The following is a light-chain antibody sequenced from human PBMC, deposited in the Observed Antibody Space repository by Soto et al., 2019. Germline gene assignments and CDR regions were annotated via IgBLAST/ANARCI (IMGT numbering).Light chain of an antibody. CDR3: GTWDSSLSFWV. J-gene: IGLJ3*02. CDR1: SSNIGNNY. Sequence: QSVLTQPPSVSAAPGQKVTISCSGSSSNIGNNYVSWYQHLPGRAPKLLIYEKTKRPSGIPDRFSGSKSGTSATLGITGLQTGDEADYYCGTWDSSLSFWVFGGGTKVTVL. CDR2: EKT. V-gene: IGLV1-51*02.